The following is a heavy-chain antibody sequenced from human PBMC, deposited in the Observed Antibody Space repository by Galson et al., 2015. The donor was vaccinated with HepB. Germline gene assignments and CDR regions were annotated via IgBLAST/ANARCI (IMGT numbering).Heavy chain of an antibody. CDR3: ARDPNYYGSGSYYILGDEAFDI. CDR2: ISYDGSNK. Sequence: SLRLSCAASEFTFTSYAMHWVRQTPGKGLEWVAVISYDGSNKYYADSVKGRFTISRDNSRNTLYLQMNTLRAEDTAVYYCARDPNYYGSGSYYILGDEAFDIWGQGTMVTVSS. J-gene: IGHJ3*02. CDR1: EFTFTSYA. D-gene: IGHD3-10*01. V-gene: IGHV3-30*04.